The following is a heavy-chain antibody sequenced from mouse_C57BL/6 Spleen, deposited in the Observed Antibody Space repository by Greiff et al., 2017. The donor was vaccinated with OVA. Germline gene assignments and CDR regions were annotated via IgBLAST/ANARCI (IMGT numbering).Heavy chain of an antibody. D-gene: IGHD1-1*01. CDR1: GFTFSSYA. Sequence: EVHLVESGGGLVKPGGSLKLSCAASGFTFSSYAMSWVRQTPEKRLEWVATISDGGSYTYYPDNVKGRFTISRDNAKNNLYLQMSHLKSEDTAMYYCARDPNYYDFDYWGQGTTLTVSS. V-gene: IGHV5-4*01. CDR2: ISDGGSYT. CDR3: ARDPNYYDFDY. J-gene: IGHJ2*01.